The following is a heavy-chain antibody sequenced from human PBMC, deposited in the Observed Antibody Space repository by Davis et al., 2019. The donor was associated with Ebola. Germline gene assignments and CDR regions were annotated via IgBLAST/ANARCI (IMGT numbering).Heavy chain of an antibody. CDR1: GFTFSSYA. CDR3: ARDYDFWSGYPDYGMDV. CDR2: INSDGSST. D-gene: IGHD3-3*01. J-gene: IGHJ6*02. V-gene: IGHV3-74*01. Sequence: HTGGSLRLSCAASGFTFSSYAMNWVRQAPGKGLVWVSRINSDGSSTSYADSVKGRFTISRDNAKNTLYLQMNSLRAEDTAVYYCARDYDFWSGYPDYGMDVWGQGTTVTVSS.